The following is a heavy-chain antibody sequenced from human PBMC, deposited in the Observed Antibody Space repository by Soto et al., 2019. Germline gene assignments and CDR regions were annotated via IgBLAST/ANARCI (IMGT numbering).Heavy chain of an antibody. Sequence: PTETLSLTCTVSGGSISSSSYYWGWIRQPPGTGLEWIGSIYYSGSTYYNPSLKSRVTISVDTSKNQFSLKLSSVTAADTAVYYCARRGEQDCSSTSCYISRQYNWFDPWGQGTLVTVSS. CDR1: GGSISSSSYY. D-gene: IGHD2-2*02. CDR3: ARRGEQDCSSTSCYISRQYNWFDP. J-gene: IGHJ5*02. CDR2: IYYSGST. V-gene: IGHV4-39*01.